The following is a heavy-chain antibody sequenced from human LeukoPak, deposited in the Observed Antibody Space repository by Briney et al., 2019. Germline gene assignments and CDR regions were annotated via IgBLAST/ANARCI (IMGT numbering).Heavy chain of an antibody. CDR2: TSYDERNK. CDR1: GFTFNNYA. V-gene: IGHV3-30*04. J-gene: IGHJ4*02. Sequence: GGSLRLSCAAPGFTFNNYAMHWVRQAPGKGLEWVAVTSYDERNKYYADSVKGRFTVSRDNSKNTLYLQMNSLRAEDTAVYYCARQEISSGWFFDYWGQGTLVTVSS. D-gene: IGHD6-19*01. CDR3: ARQEISSGWFFDY.